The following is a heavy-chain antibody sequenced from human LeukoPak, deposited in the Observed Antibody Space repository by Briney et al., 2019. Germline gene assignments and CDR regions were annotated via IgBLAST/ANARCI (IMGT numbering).Heavy chain of an antibody. J-gene: IGHJ4*02. CDR2: IYYSGST. CDR3: ARQRPRSSGDDFDY. CDR1: GGSISSYY. V-gene: IGHV4-59*08. Sequence: PSETLSLTCTVSGGSISSYYWSWIRQPPGKGLEWIGYIYYSGSTNYNPSLKSRVTISVDTSKNQFSLKLSSVTAADTAVYYCARQRPRSSGDDFDYWGQGTLVTVSP. D-gene: IGHD7-27*01.